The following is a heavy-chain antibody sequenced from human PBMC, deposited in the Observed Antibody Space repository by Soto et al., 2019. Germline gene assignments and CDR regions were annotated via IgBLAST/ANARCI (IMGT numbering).Heavy chain of an antibody. V-gene: IGHV3-11*06. Sequence: QVQLVESGGGLVKPGGSLRLSCAASGFTFSDYYMSWIRQAPGKGLEWVSYISSSSSYTNYADSVKGRFTISRDNAKNSLYLQINSLRAEDTAVYYCARAWNYRTFDYWGQGTLVTVSS. CDR1: GFTFSDYY. CDR2: ISSSSSYT. D-gene: IGHD1-7*01. J-gene: IGHJ4*02. CDR3: ARAWNYRTFDY.